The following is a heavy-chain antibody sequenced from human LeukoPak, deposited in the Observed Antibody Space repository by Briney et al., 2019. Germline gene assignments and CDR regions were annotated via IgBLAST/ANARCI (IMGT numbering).Heavy chain of an antibody. CDR2: IRYDGSNK. J-gene: IGHJ4*02. D-gene: IGHD6-19*01. CDR3: AKDLIAVAGPTGDY. CDR1: GFTFSSYG. V-gene: IGHV3-30*02. Sequence: GESLKISCAASGFTFSSYGMHWGRQAPGKGLEWVAFIRYDGSNKYYADSVKGRFTISRDNSKNTLYLQMNSLRAEDTPVYYCAKDLIAVAGPTGDYWGQGTLVTVSS.